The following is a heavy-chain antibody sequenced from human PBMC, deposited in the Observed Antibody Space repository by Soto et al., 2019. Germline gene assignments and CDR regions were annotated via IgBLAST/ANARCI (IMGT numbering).Heavy chain of an antibody. Sequence: TGGSLRLSCAASGFTFSRYAMSWVRQAPGEGLEWVSAISGSGGSTYYADSVKGQFTISRDNSKNTLYLQMNSLRAEDTAVYYCAKGIAVALYKWFDPWGQGTLVTVS. J-gene: IGHJ5*02. CDR1: GFTFSRYA. D-gene: IGHD6-19*01. V-gene: IGHV3-23*01. CDR2: ISGSGGST. CDR3: AKGIAVALYKWFDP.